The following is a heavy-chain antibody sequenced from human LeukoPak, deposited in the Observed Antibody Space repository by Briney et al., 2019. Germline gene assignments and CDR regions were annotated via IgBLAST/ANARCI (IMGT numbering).Heavy chain of an antibody. CDR1: GGSIGSYY. CDR3: ARDTPDYYDTSGSHFDY. Sequence: PSETLSFTCTVSGGSIGSYYWSWIRQPPGKGLEWIGYIYYSGTTNYNPSLKSRVTISVDMSKNQFSLKLTSVTAADTAVYYCARDTPDYYDTSGSHFDYWGQGTLITVSS. V-gene: IGHV4-59*01. D-gene: IGHD3-22*01. J-gene: IGHJ4*02. CDR2: IYYSGTT.